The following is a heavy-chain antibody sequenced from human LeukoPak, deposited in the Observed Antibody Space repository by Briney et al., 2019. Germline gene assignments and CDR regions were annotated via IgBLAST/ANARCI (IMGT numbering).Heavy chain of an antibody. J-gene: IGHJ6*04. Sequence: ASVKVSCKASGGTFSSYAISWVRQAPGQGLEWMGGIIPIFGTANYAQKFQGRVTITADESTSTAYMELSSLRSEDTAVYYCASYYGSGSYDHYYGMDVWGEGTTVTVSS. CDR1: GGTFSSYA. D-gene: IGHD3-10*01. CDR2: IIPIFGTA. V-gene: IGHV1-69*01. CDR3: ASYYGSGSYDHYYGMDV.